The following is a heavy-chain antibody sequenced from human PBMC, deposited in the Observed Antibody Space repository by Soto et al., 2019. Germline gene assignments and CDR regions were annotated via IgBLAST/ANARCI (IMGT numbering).Heavy chain of an antibody. J-gene: IGHJ3*02. Sequence: QVQLVQSGAEVKKPGASVKVSCKASGYTFTSYGISWVRQAPGQGLEWMGWISAYNGNTNYAQKLQGRVTMTTDTSTSTAYMELRSLRSDDTAVYYCARDPLAEGYSSSWYSASDAFDIWGQGTMVTVSS. V-gene: IGHV1-18*01. CDR3: ARDPLAEGYSSSWYSASDAFDI. D-gene: IGHD6-13*01. CDR2: ISAYNGNT. CDR1: GYTFTSYG.